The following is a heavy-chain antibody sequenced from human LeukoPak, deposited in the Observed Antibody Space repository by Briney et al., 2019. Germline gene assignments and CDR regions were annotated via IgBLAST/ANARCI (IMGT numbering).Heavy chain of an antibody. CDR1: GYSFTNYW. V-gene: IGHV5-10-1*01. Sequence: GESLKISCKGSGYSFTNYWISWVHQMPGKGLEWMGRIDPSDSYTNYSPSFQGHVTISADKSISTAYLQWSSLKASDTAMYYCASPGLRYFDWLLSFDYWGQGTLVTVSS. CDR2: IDPSDSYT. CDR3: ASPGLRYFDWLLSFDY. J-gene: IGHJ4*02. D-gene: IGHD3-9*01.